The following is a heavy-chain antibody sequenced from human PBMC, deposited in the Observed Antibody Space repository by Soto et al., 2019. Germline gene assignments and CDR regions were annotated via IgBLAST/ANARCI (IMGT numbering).Heavy chain of an antibody. Sequence: GESLKISCKGSGYGFTSYWISWVRQMPGKGLEWMGRIDPSDSYTNYSPSFQGHVTISADKSISTAYLQWSSLKASDTAMYYCARPGIAAQDYYGMDVWGQGTTVTVSS. CDR2: IDPSDSYT. V-gene: IGHV5-10-1*01. CDR1: GYGFTSYW. D-gene: IGHD6-13*01. J-gene: IGHJ6*02. CDR3: ARPGIAAQDYYGMDV.